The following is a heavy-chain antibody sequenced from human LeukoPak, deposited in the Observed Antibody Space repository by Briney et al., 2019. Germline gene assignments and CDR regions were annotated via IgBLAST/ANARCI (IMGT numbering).Heavy chain of an antibody. D-gene: IGHD5-12*01. J-gene: IGHJ4*02. CDR3: ASPHSGYDYNFDY. CDR1: GFTFSTYA. V-gene: IGHV3-64D*06. CDR2: ISSNGGST. Sequence: GGSLRLSCSASGFTFSTYAMHWVRQAPGKGLEYVSSISSNGGSTYYADSVKGRFTISRDNSKNTLFLQMSSLGAEDTAVYYCASPHSGYDYNFDYWGQGTLVTVSS.